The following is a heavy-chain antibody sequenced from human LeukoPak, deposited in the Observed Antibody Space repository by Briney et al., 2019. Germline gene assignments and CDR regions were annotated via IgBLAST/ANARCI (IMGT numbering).Heavy chain of an antibody. CDR3: ARVLSYLRDGGIAAAYFDY. J-gene: IGHJ4*02. CDR2: IYTSGSN. V-gene: IGHV4-4*07. D-gene: IGHD6-13*01. Sequence: TSETLSLTCTVSGGSISSYYWSWIRQPAGKGLEWIGRIYTSGSNNYNPSLKSRVTMSVDTSKNQFSLKLSSVTAADTAVYYWARVLSYLRDGGIAAAYFDYWGQGTLVTVSS. CDR1: GGSISSYY.